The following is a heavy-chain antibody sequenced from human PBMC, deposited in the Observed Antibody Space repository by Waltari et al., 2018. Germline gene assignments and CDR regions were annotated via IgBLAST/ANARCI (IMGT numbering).Heavy chain of an antibody. CDR3: ARETDYDILTGPEDYGMDV. V-gene: IGHV3-48*03. CDR2: ISSSGSTI. D-gene: IGHD3-9*01. J-gene: IGHJ6*02. Sequence: EVQLVESGGGLVQPGGSLRLSCAASGFTFSSYEMNWVRQAPGKGLEWVSYISSSGSTIYYADSVKGRFTISRDNAKNSLYLQMNSLRAEDTAVYYCARETDYDILTGPEDYGMDVWGQGTTVTVSS. CDR1: GFTFSSYE.